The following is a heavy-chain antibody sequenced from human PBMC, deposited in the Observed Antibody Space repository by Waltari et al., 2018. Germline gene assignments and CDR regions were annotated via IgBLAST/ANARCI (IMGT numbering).Heavy chain of an antibody. CDR3: ARGPDIVVVPAAGHFDY. J-gene: IGHJ4*02. D-gene: IGHD2-2*01. CDR2: INHSGST. V-gene: IGHV4-34*01. Sequence: QVQLQQWGAGLLKPSETLSLTCAVYGGSFSGYYWSCIRQPPGKGLEWIGEINHSGSTNYNPSLKSRVTISVDTSKNQFSLKLSSVTAAETAVYYCARGPDIVVVPAAGHFDYWGQGTLVTVSS. CDR1: GGSFSGYY.